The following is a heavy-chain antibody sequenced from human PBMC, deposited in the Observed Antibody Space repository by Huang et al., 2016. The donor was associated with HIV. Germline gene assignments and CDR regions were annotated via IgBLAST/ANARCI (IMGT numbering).Heavy chain of an antibody. CDR1: GFTIKDYA. Sequence: VQLVESGGGLAQPGRSLRLSCVTSGFTIKDYAMHWVRQSPGKGLEWGAGLSWNGENVGYADSVKGRLTISRDNGKNVVHLQMNSLRPEDTAIYYCVKDYESGWYIYKNHLYSGYFDYWGRGTHVVVSS. V-gene: IGHV3-9*01. CDR2: LSWNGENV. J-gene: IGHJ4*02. CDR3: VKDYESGWYIYKNHLYSGYFDY. D-gene: IGHD1-26*01.